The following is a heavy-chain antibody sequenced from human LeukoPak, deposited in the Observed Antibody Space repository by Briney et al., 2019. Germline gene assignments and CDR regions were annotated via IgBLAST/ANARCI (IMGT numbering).Heavy chain of an antibody. CDR1: GFTFSSYW. CDR3: ARGYNYGYWIDY. D-gene: IGHD5-18*01. Sequence: GGSLGLSCAASGFTFSSYWMHWVRQAPGKGLVWVSRINTDGSSTSYVDSGKGRFNISRDNAKNTLYLQMNSLRAEDTAVYYCARGYNYGYWIDYWGQGTLVTVSS. V-gene: IGHV3-74*01. CDR2: INTDGSST. J-gene: IGHJ4*02.